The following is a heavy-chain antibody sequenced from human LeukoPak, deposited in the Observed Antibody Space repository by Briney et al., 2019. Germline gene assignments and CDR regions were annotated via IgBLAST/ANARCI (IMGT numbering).Heavy chain of an antibody. CDR1: GYSFTSYA. CDR2: INPGNGNT. CDR3: ARLSSTSIWLLDY. V-gene: IGHV1-3*01. D-gene: IGHD3-16*02. J-gene: IGHJ4*02. Sequence: ASVKVSCKASGYSFTSYAIHRVCQAPGQSLEWMGWINPGNGNTKYSPKFQGRVTFSRDTSASTADMEVSRLKFEDSAVYYCARLSSTSIWLLDYWGLGTLVTVSS.